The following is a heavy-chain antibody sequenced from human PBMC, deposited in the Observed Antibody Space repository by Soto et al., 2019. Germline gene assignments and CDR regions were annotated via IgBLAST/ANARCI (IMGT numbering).Heavy chain of an antibody. CDR2: VNSDGSIT. V-gene: IGHV3-74*01. Sequence: EVQLVESGGGLVQPGGSLRLSCAASGFDFSNAWMHWVRQAPGKGLVWVSHVNSDGSITTYADSVKGRFTISRDNAKNTVYLQMNSLRVEETDVYYCTRDQAYSSAFWGQGTRVTVSS. J-gene: IGHJ4*02. CDR1: GFDFSNAW. D-gene: IGHD3-16*01. CDR3: TRDQAYSSAF.